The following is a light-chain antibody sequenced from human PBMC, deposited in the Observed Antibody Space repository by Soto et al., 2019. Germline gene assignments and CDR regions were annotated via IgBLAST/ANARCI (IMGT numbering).Light chain of an antibody. CDR2: GAS. CDR3: QQYNNWPPA. Sequence: ELVMTQSPATLSVSPGERATLSCRASQSVSSNLAWYQQKPGQAPRLLIYGASTRATGIPARFSGSGSGTEFTLTISSLQSEDFAVYYCQQYNNWPPAFGQGTKV. CDR1: QSVSSN. V-gene: IGKV3-15*01. J-gene: IGKJ1*01.